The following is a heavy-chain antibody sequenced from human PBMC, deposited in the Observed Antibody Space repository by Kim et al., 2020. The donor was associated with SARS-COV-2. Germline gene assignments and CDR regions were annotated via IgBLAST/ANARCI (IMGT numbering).Heavy chain of an antibody. D-gene: IGHD3-22*01. CDR2: IIPIFGTA. V-gene: IGHV1-69*13. Sequence: SVKVSCKASGGTFSSYAISWVRQAPGQGLEWMGGIIPIFGTANYAQKLQGRVTITADESTSTAYMELSSLRSEDPAVYYCAREGRGYYYDSSGYYTLGANWYFDLWGRGTLVTVSS. J-gene: IGHJ2*01. CDR1: GGTFSSYA. CDR3: AREGRGYYYDSSGYYTLGANWYFDL.